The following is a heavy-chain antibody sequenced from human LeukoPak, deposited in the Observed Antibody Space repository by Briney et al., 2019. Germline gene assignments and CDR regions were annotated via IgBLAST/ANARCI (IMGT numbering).Heavy chain of an antibody. CDR2: ISYDGSNK. CDR1: GFTFSSYG. Sequence: PGGSLRLSCAASGFTFSSYGMHWVRQAPGKGLEWVAVISYDGSNKYYADSVKGRFTISRDNSKNTLYLQMNSLRAEDTAVYYCAKDLGYCSGGSCYWGQGTLVTVSS. D-gene: IGHD2-15*01. CDR3: AKDLGYCSGGSCY. V-gene: IGHV3-30*18. J-gene: IGHJ4*02.